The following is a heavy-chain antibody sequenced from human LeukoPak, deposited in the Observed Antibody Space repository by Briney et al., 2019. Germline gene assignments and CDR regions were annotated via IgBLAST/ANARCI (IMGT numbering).Heavy chain of an antibody. V-gene: IGHV3-21*01. CDR1: GFTFSSYS. D-gene: IGHD2-21*02. Sequence: GGSLRLSCAASGFTFSSYSMNWVRQAPGKGLEWVSSISSSSSYIYYADSVKGRFTISRDNAKNSLYLQMNSLRAEDTAVYYCARGGSVGTAGDYWGQGTLVTVSS. J-gene: IGHJ4*02. CDR3: ARGGSVGTAGDY. CDR2: ISSSSSYI.